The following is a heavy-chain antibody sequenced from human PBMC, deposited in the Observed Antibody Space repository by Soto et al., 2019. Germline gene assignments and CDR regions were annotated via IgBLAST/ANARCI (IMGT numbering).Heavy chain of an antibody. Sequence: LRLSCAASGFTFSSYGMHWVRQAPGKGLEWVAVISYDGSNKYYADSVKGRFTISRDNSKNTLYLQMNSLRAEDTAVYYCAKSPYYYDSSGIDYWDQGTLVTVSS. CDR2: ISYDGSNK. V-gene: IGHV3-30*18. D-gene: IGHD3-22*01. J-gene: IGHJ4*02. CDR1: GFTFSSYG. CDR3: AKSPYYYDSSGIDY.